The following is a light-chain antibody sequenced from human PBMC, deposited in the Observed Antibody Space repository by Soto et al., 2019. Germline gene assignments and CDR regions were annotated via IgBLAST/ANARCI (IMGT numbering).Light chain of an antibody. Sequence: ELVLTQSPGTLSLSPGERATLSYRASQTVSSSYLAWYQQKPGQAPRLLIYGGSIRATGIPDRFSGSGSGTDFTLTISRLEPEDFAVYYCQQYGSSPWTFGQGTKVDIK. CDR1: QTVSSSY. CDR3: QQYGSSPWT. J-gene: IGKJ1*01. V-gene: IGKV3-20*01. CDR2: GGS.